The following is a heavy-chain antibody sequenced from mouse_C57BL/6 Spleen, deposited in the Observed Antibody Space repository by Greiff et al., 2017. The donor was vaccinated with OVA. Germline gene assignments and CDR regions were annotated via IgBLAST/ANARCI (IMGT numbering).Heavy chain of an antibody. CDR3: ARPRLLHWYIEV. Sequence: EVKLQESGGGLVKPGGSLKLSCAASGFTFSDYGMHWVRQAPEKGLEWVAYISSGSSTIYYADTVKGRFTISRDNAKNTLFLQMTSLRSEDTAMYYCARPRLLHWYIEVWGTGTTVTVSS. J-gene: IGHJ1*03. CDR1: GFTFSDYG. V-gene: IGHV5-17*01. CDR2: ISSGSSTI. D-gene: IGHD2-3*01.